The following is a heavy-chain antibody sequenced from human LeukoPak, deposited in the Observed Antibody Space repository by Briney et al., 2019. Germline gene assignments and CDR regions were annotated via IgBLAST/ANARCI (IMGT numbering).Heavy chain of an antibody. V-gene: IGHV4-59*10. Sequence: SETLSLTCAVYGGSFSGYYWSWIRQPAGKGLEWIGRIYTSGSTNYNPSLKSRVTMSVDTSKNQFSLKLSSVTAADTAVYYCARGDSSSSGDFDYWGQGTLVTVSS. CDR3: ARGDSSSSGDFDY. CDR2: IYTSGST. J-gene: IGHJ4*02. CDR1: GGSFSGYY. D-gene: IGHD6-6*01.